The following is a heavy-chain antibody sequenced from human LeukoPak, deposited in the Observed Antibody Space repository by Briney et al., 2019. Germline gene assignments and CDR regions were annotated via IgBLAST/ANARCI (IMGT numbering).Heavy chain of an antibody. CDR1: GFTLDDSA. J-gene: IGHJ5*02. D-gene: IGHD1-26*01. V-gene: IGHV3-43*02. CDR3: AKGVRSGTYYNCLDP. Sequence: GGSLRLSCVASGFTLDDSALHWVRQAPGKGLEWTSLISGDGDNTYYADSVKGRFTISRDTSTNSLYLQMSSLRAEDTASYYCAKGVRSGTYYNCLDPWGQGTLVTVSS. CDR2: ISGDGDNT.